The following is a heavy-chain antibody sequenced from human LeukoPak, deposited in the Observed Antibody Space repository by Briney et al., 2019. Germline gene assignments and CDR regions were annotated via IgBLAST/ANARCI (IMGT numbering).Heavy chain of an antibody. J-gene: IGHJ3*02. CDR3: ARDVGTGYNTPASRGDAFDI. Sequence: GRSLRLSCAASGFTFSSYAMHWVRQAPGKRLEWVAVISYDGSNKYYADSVRGRFTISRDNSKNTLYLQMNSLRAEDTAVYYCARDVGTGYNTPASRGDAFDIWGQGTMVTVSS. D-gene: IGHD1-14*01. V-gene: IGHV3-30-3*01. CDR1: GFTFSSYA. CDR2: ISYDGSNK.